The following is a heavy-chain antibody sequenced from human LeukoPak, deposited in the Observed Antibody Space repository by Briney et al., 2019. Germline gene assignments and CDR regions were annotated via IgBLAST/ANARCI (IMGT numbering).Heavy chain of an antibody. CDR3: ARQLVPARSNWFDP. D-gene: IGHD6-13*01. Sequence: SETLSLTCAVSGYSISSGYYWGWIRQPPGKGPEWIGSIYHSGSTYYNPSLKSRVTISVDTSKNQFSLKLSSVTAADTAVYYCARQLVPARSNWFDPWGQGTLVTVSS. CDR1: GYSISSGYY. CDR2: IYHSGST. J-gene: IGHJ5*02. V-gene: IGHV4-38-2*01.